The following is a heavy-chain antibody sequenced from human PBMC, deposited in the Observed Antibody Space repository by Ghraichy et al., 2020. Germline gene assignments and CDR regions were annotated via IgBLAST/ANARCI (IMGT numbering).Heavy chain of an antibody. J-gene: IGHJ4*02. D-gene: IGHD6-13*01. Sequence: GGSLRLSCAASGFTFSNYGMHWVRQAPGKGLEWVAVISYDGSNKYYADSVKGRFTISRDNSKNTLYLQMNSLRAEDTAVYYCAKVFEKQQLADPFDYWGQGTLVTVSS. CDR3: AKVFEKQQLADPFDY. CDR1: GFTFSNYG. V-gene: IGHV3-30*18. CDR2: ISYDGSNK.